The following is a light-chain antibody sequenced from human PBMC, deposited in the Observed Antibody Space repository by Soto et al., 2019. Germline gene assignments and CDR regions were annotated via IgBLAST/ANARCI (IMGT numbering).Light chain of an antibody. V-gene: IGLV1-51*01. CDR2: DDD. J-gene: IGLJ1*01. CDR1: SSNIGGNS. CDR3: SSYTSSSTLYV. Sequence: QSVLTQPPSVSAAPGQKVTISCSGSSSNIGGNSVSWYQQLPGTAPKLLIYDDDKRPSGIPDRFSGPKSGTSATLGITGFQTGDEADYYCSSYTSSSTLYVFGTGTKVTVL.